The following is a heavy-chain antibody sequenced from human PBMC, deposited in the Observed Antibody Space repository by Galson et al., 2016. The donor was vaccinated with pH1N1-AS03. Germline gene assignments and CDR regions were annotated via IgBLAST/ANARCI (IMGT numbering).Heavy chain of an antibody. J-gene: IGHJ5*02. D-gene: IGHD6-13*01. CDR1: GFNFSASA. Sequence: SLRLSCAASGFNFSASAMHWVRQTSGKGLEWIGRIRAKAYNYATEYAAPVRGRFTISTDDSKNTAFLQMNSLKIEDTAVYYCTRHPRRAAGGLGGFDPWGQGTLVTVSS. CDR2: IRAKAYNYAT. CDR3: TRHPRRAAGGLGGFDP. V-gene: IGHV3-73*01.